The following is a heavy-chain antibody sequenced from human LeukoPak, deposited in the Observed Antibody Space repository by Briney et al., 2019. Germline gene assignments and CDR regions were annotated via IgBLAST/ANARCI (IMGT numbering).Heavy chain of an antibody. Sequence: PSQTLSLTCTVSGGSISSGVYYWSWIRQHPGKGLEWIGYIHYSGSTHYNPSLKSRVTISVDTSNNQFSLKLTSVTAADTAVYYCAGDRGGGVFDYWGQGTLVTVSS. J-gene: IGHJ4*02. CDR1: GGSISSGVYY. V-gene: IGHV4-31*03. CDR2: IHYSGST. D-gene: IGHD3-16*01. CDR3: AGDRGGGVFDY.